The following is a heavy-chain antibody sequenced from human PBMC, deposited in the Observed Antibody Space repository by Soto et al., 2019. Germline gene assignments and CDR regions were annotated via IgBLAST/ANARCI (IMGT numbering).Heavy chain of an antibody. D-gene: IGHD3-3*01. V-gene: IGHV2-5*02. CDR1: GFSLTTSGVG. CDR3: AHRVLRTVFGLVTTTAIYFDF. Sequence: QITLNESGPTPVKPRQTLTLTCTFSGFSLTTSGVGVGWIRQSPVKAPEWLALIYWDDDKRYSPSLKSRLTITNDTSKNQVVLTMADLDPADTATYYCAHRVLRTVFGLVTTTAIYFDFWGQGTPVAVSS. CDR2: IYWDDDK. J-gene: IGHJ4*02.